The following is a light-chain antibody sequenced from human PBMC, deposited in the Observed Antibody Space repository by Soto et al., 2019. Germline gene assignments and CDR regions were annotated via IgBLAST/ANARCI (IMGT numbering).Light chain of an antibody. CDR1: SSDVGGYPF. Sequence: QSALTQPPSASGSPGQSVTISCTGASSDVGGYPFVSWYQQHPGKAPKVLIYDVNKRPSGVPDRFSGAKSGNTASLTVSWLQAEDEADYYCSSHAGSDDPIVFGTGTKLTVL. CDR3: SSHAGSDDPIV. CDR2: DVN. J-gene: IGLJ1*01. V-gene: IGLV2-8*01.